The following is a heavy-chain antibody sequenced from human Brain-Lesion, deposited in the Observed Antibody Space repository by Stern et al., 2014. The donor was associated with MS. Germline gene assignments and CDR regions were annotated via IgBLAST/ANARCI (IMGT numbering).Heavy chain of an antibody. CDR1: GGSVSSTSYA. CDR3: AGEEDIRYCSGGSCTGNWFDP. Sequence: VQLVESGPGLVKPSETLSLTCTVAGGSVSSTSYAWAWIRQPPGKGLEWIGTIYYSGNTYYSPSLKSRLTISLDTSKNQFSLTLRSVTAADTAVYYCAGEEDIRYCSGGSCTGNWFDPWGQGTLVTVSS. V-gene: IGHV4-39*01. D-gene: IGHD2-15*01. CDR2: IYYSGNT. J-gene: IGHJ5*02.